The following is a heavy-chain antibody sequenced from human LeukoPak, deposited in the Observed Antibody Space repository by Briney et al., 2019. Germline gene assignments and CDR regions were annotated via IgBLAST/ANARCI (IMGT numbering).Heavy chain of an antibody. CDR3: AREYSSSSGRAFDI. V-gene: IGHV3-48*01. Sequence: PGGFLRLSCAASGFTFSSYSMNWVRQAPGKGLEWVSYISSSGSIIYNGDSVKGRFTISRDNAKNSLYLQMNSLRAEDTAVYYCAREYSSSSGRAFDIWGQGTMVTVSS. CDR1: GFTFSSYS. CDR2: ISSSGSII. D-gene: IGHD6-6*01. J-gene: IGHJ3*02.